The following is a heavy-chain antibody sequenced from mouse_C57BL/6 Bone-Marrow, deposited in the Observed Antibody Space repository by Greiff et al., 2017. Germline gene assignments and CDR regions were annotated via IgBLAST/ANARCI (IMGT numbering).Heavy chain of an antibody. Sequence: QVQLQQSGPELVKPGASVKLSCKASGYTFTSYWMHWVKQRPGQGLEWIGMIHPNSGSTNYNEKFKSKATLTVDKSSSTAYMQLSSLTSEDSAVYYCARSGYDYAFDYWGQGTTLTVSS. CDR2: IHPNSGST. V-gene: IGHV1-64*01. J-gene: IGHJ2*01. CDR3: ARSGYDYAFDY. D-gene: IGHD2-4*01. CDR1: GYTFTSYW.